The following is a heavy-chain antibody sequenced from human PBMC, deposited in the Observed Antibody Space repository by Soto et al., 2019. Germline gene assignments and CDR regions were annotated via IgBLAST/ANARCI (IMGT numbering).Heavy chain of an antibody. CDR3: ARAPGPYDAFDI. J-gene: IGHJ3*02. V-gene: IGHV1-3*01. CDR1: GYTFTSYA. CDR2: INAGNGNT. Sequence: GPSVKVSCKASGYTFTSYAMHWVRQAPGQRLEWMGWINAGNGNTKYSQKFQGRVTITRDTSASTAYMELSSLRSEDTAVYYCARAPGPYDAFDIWGQGTMVTVSS.